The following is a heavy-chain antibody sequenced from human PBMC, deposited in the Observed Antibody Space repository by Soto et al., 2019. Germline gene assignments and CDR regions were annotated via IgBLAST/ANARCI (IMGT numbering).Heavy chain of an antibody. J-gene: IGHJ5*02. CDR3: VRDRTKNLPDWFEP. Sequence: SETLSLTCTVSGASISGYYWSWIRKSAGKGLEWIGRIYATGTTDYNPSLKSRVMMSVDTSKKQFSLKLRSVTAADTAVYYCVRDRTKNLPDWFEPWGK. V-gene: IGHV4-4*07. CDR1: GASISGYY. D-gene: IGHD1-1*01. CDR2: IYATGTT.